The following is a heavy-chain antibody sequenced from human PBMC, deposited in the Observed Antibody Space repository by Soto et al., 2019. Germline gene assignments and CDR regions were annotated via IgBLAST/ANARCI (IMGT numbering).Heavy chain of an antibody. J-gene: IGHJ6*02. D-gene: IGHD2-15*01. CDR2: ISSSSSYI. Sequence: GGSLRLSCAASGFTFSSYSMNWVRQAPGKGLEWVSSISSSSSYIYYADSVKGRFTISRDNAKNSLYLQMNRLRAEDTAVYYCARDPRSSHGMDVWGQGTTVTVSS. CDR3: ARDPRSSHGMDV. CDR1: GFTFSSYS. V-gene: IGHV3-21*01.